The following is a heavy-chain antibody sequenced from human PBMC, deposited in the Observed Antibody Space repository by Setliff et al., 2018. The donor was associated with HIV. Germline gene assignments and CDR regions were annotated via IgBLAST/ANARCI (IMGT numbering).Heavy chain of an antibody. J-gene: IGHJ3*02. D-gene: IGHD3-22*01. CDR1: GFTFDYYA. CDR3: TRKYYYDRSGYYDAFDI. V-gene: IGHV3-49*04. CDR2: IRSKTYGGTT. Sequence: PGGSLRLSCAGSGFTFDYYAMAWVRQAPGKGLEWVGFIRSKTYGGTTEYAASVKGRFTISRDDSKSIAYLQMNSLKTEDTAVYYCTRKYYYDRSGYYDAFDIWGQGTMVTVSS.